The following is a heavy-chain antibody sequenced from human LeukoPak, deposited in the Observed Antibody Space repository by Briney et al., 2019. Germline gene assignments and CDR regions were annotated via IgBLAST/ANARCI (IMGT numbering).Heavy chain of an antibody. CDR3: ARGGDGYNSDFDY. CDR1: GGSISSYY. J-gene: IGHJ4*02. D-gene: IGHD5-24*01. V-gene: IGHV4-59*01. Sequence: PSETLSLTCTVSGGSISSYYWSWIRQPPGKGLEWIGYIYYSGSSNYNPSLKSRVTISVDTSKNQFSLKLSSVTAADTAVYYCARGGDGYNSDFDYWGQGTLVTVSS. CDR2: IYYSGSS.